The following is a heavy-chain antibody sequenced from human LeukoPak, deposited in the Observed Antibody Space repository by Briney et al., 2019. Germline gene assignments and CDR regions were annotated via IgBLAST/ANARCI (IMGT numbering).Heavy chain of an antibody. J-gene: IGHJ3*02. CDR3: ARGSLWSHDGEAFDI. CDR2: MNPNSGNT. D-gene: IGHD3-10*01. CDR1: GYSFTSYW. Sequence: GESLKISCKGSGYSFTSYWIGWVRQATGQGLEWMGWMNPNSGNTGYAQKLQGRVTMTTDTSTSTAYMELRSLRSDDTAVYYCARGSLWSHDGEAFDIWGQGTMVTVSS. V-gene: IGHV1-18*04.